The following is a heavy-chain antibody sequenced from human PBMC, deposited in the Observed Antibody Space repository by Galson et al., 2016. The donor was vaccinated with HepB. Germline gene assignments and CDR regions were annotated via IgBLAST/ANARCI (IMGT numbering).Heavy chain of an antibody. CDR3: ARVRSGYSGYANPYYYGMDV. J-gene: IGHJ6*02. CDR2: TYYRSKWYN. D-gene: IGHD5-12*01. V-gene: IGHV6-1*01. CDR1: GDSVSSNSAT. Sequence: CAISGDSVSSNSATWNWIRQSPSRGLEWLGGTYYRSKWYNDYALSVKSRITINPDTSKNQFSLQLNSVTPEDTAVYYCARVRSGYSGYANPYYYGMDVWGQGILVTVSS.